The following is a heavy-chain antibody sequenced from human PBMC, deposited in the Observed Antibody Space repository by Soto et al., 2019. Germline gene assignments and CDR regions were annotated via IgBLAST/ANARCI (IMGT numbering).Heavy chain of an antibody. CDR3: ARGGGATRVYDAFDI. D-gene: IGHD5-12*01. CDR2: IYYSGST. Sequence: SETLSLTCTVSGGSISSGGYCWSWIRQHPGKGLEWIGYIYYSGSTYYNPSLKSRVTISVDTSKNQFSLKLSSVTAADMAFFFCARGGGATRVYDAFDIWGQGTMVTVSS. J-gene: IGHJ3*02. V-gene: IGHV4-31*03. CDR1: GGSISSGGYC.